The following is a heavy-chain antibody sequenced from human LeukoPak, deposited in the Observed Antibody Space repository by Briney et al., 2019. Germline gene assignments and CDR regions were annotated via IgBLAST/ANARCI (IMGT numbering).Heavy chain of an antibody. D-gene: IGHD5-12*01. J-gene: IGHJ2*01. Sequence: GGSLRLSCAASGFTFSSYWMHWVRQAPGKGLVWVSRINSDGSSTSYADSVKGRFTISRDNAKNTLYLQMSSLRAEDTAVYYCAREGATDWYFHPWGRGTLVTVSS. CDR1: GFTFSSYW. CDR2: INSDGSST. V-gene: IGHV3-74*01. CDR3: AREGATDWYFHP.